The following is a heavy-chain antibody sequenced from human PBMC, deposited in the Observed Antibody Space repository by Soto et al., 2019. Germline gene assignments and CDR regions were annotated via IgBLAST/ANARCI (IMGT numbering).Heavy chain of an antibody. Sequence: ASVKVSCKASGGTFSSYTISWVRQAPGQGLEWMGRIIPILGIANYAQKFQGRVTITADKSTSTAYMELSSLRSEDTAVYYCARGAGREDIVVVPDASGVGLDYWRQGTLVTVSS. CDR2: IIPILGIA. D-gene: IGHD2-2*01. V-gene: IGHV1-69*02. CDR3: ARGAGREDIVVVPDASGVGLDY. CDR1: GGTFSSYT. J-gene: IGHJ4*02.